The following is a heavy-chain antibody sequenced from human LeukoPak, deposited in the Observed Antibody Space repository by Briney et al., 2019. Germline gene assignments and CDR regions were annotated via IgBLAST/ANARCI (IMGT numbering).Heavy chain of an antibody. CDR2: IYPGDSDT. CDR1: GYSFTSYW. Sequence: GESLKISCKGSGYSFTSYWIGWVCQMPGKGLEWMGIIYPGDSDTRYSPSFQGQVTISADKSISTAYLQWSSLKASDTAMYYCARGTTVPAAPQDYWGQGTLVTVSS. V-gene: IGHV5-51*01. J-gene: IGHJ4*02. CDR3: ARGTTVPAAPQDY. D-gene: IGHD2-2*01.